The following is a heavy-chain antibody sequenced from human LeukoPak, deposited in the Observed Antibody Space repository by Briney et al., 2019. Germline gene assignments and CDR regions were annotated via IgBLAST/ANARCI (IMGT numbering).Heavy chain of an antibody. CDR2: IKTDGSEK. CDR1: GFIFSDHY. CDR3: ATYSSLNRREFQY. V-gene: IGHV3-7*01. D-gene: IGHD3-22*01. J-gene: IGHJ1*01. Sequence: PGGSLRLSCAASGFIFSDHYMDWVRQAPGKGLQWVANIKTDGSEKYYVDSVKGRFTISRDNAKNSLYLQMNSLRAEDTAVYYCATYSSLNRREFQYWGQGTLLTVSS.